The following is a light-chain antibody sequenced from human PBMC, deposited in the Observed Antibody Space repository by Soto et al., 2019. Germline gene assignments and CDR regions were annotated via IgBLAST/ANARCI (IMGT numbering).Light chain of an antibody. J-gene: IGKJ5*01. Sequence: EVVLTESPVTLSLSPGERATLSCGASQSVSSYLAWYQQKPGQAPRLLIYDVSNRATGIPARFSGSGSGTDFTLTISSLEPEDFAVYYCQQRNYWQVTFGQGTRLEIK. CDR3: QQRNYWQVT. CDR1: QSVSSY. CDR2: DVS. V-gene: IGKV3-11*01.